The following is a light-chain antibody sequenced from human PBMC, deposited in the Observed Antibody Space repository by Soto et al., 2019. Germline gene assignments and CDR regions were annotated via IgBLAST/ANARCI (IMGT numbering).Light chain of an antibody. Sequence: EIVLTQSPGTLSLSPGERATLSCRASQSIKNNYLAWYQQKPGQAPRLLIYGASSRATGILDRFSGSGYGTDFTLTISRLEPEDFAVYYWQQYGGSPLYTFGQGTKLEIK. CDR1: QSIKNNY. CDR3: QQYGGSPLYT. J-gene: IGKJ2*01. V-gene: IGKV3-20*01. CDR2: GAS.